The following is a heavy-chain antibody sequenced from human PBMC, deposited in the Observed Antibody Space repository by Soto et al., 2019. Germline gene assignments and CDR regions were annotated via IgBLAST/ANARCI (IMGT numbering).Heavy chain of an antibody. CDR1: GYTFTSYD. Sequence: ASVKVSCKXSGYTFTSYDINWVRQATGQGLEWMGWMNPNSGNTGYAQKFQGRVTMTRNTSISTAYMELSSLRSEDTAVYYCARGINYYGSGSYYNVQYYFDYWGQGTLV. D-gene: IGHD3-10*01. J-gene: IGHJ4*02. CDR3: ARGINYYGSGSYYNVQYYFDY. V-gene: IGHV1-8*01. CDR2: MNPNSGNT.